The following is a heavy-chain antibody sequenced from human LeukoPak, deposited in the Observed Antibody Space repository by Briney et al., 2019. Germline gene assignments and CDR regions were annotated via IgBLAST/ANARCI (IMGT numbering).Heavy chain of an antibody. CDR1: GFTVSSNY. CDR3: ARGFELITFGGAIGKLNWFDS. J-gene: IGHJ5*01. D-gene: IGHD3-16*02. Sequence: GGSLRLSCAASGFTVSSNYMSWVRQAPGKGLEWVSVIYSGGTTYYADSVKGRFTISRDNSKNTLYLQMNSLRAEDTAVYYCARGFELITFGGAIGKLNWFDSWGQGTLVTVSS. V-gene: IGHV3-53*01. CDR2: IYSGGTT.